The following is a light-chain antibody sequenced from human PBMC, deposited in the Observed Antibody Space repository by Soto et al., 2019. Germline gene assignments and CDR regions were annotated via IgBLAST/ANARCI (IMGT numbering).Light chain of an antibody. CDR3: FSYTGTYTVV. CDR1: SSDVGGYNY. Sequence: QSVLTQPRSVSGSPGQSVTISCTGTSSDVGGYNYVSWYQQHPAKAPKLMFYDVSKRPSGVPDRFSGSRSGNTASLTISGLQAEDEADYYCFSYTGTYTVVFGGGTKLTVL. J-gene: IGLJ3*02. CDR2: DVS. V-gene: IGLV2-11*01.